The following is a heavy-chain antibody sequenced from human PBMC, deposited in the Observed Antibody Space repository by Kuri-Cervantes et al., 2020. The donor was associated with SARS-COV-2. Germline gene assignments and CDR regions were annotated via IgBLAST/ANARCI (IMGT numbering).Heavy chain of an antibody. V-gene: IGHV3-48*02. CDR1: GFTFSSYS. CDR3: ARQYYDILTGYYLYGMDV. CDR2: ISSSSSTT. J-gene: IGHJ6*02. D-gene: IGHD3-9*01. Sequence: ESLKISCAASGFTFSSYSMNWVRQAPGKGLEWVSYISSSSSTTYYADSVKVRFTISRDNAKNLLYLQMNSLRDEDTAVYYCARQYYDILTGYYLYGMDVWGQGTTVTVSS.